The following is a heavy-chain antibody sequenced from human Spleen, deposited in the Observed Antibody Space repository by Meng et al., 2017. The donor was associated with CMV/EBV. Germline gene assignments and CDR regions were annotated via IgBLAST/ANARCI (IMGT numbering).Heavy chain of an antibody. V-gene: IGHV4-34*01. D-gene: IGHD5-18*01. CDR1: GGSFGSFY. CDR3: ATFNGYSLFFDY. J-gene: IGHJ4*02. CDR2: INHSGSA. Sequence: SETLSLTCAVSGGSFGSFYWSWIRQPPGKGLEWIGAINHSGSANYNPSLKRRVSLSADTSKNQFSLRLTSVTAADTAVYYCATFNGYSLFFDYWGQGTLVTVSS.